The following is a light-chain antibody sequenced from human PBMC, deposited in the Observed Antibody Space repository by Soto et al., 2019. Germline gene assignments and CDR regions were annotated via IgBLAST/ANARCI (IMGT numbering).Light chain of an antibody. V-gene: IGKV3-15*01. CDR3: QQYNNWPHT. J-gene: IGKJ1*01. Sequence: EIVMTQSPATLSVSPGERATLSCRASQSVSSNLAWYQQKPGQAPRLLIYGASTRATDIPARFSGSGSGTEFTLTISSLQSEDFAVYYCQQYNNWPHTFGQGTKVEI. CDR1: QSVSSN. CDR2: GAS.